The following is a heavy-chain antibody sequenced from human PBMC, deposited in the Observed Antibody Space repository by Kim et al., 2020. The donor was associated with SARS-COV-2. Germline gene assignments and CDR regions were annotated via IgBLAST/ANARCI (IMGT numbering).Heavy chain of an antibody. Sequence: GGSLRLSCAASGFTFSSYAMSWVRQAPGKGLESVSSISGDSGKSYYADSVKGRFTISRDNSKSTLYLQMDSLRAEDTAVYYCAKITGIFSAGSVYWGQGT. J-gene: IGHJ4*02. CDR2: ISGDSGKS. CDR1: GFTFSSYA. CDR3: AKITGIFSAGSVY. D-gene: IGHD3-10*01. V-gene: IGHV3-23*01.